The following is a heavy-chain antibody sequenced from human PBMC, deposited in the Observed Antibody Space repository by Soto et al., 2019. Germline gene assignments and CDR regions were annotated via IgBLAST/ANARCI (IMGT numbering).Heavy chain of an antibody. J-gene: IGHJ4*02. CDR1: GYTFTSYD. V-gene: IGHV1-8*01. Sequence: QVQLVQSGAEVKKPGASVKVSCKASGYTFTSYDINWVRQATGQGLEWMGWMNPNSGNTGYAQKFQGRVTMTSNTSISTAYMELSSLRSDDTAVYYCVRHLQYSGSYGFDYWGQGTLVTVCS. CDR3: VRHLQYSGSYGFDY. CDR2: MNPNSGNT. D-gene: IGHD1-26*01.